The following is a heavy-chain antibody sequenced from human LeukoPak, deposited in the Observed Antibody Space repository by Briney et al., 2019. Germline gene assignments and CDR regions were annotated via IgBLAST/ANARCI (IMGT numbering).Heavy chain of an antibody. CDR3: ARAPFYYDSSGYPYFDG. CDR1: GFXISTNY. J-gene: IGHJ4*02. Sequence: PGGSLRLSCAASGFXISTNYMSWVRQAPGKGLEWDSVMYTGGSTYYADSVKGRFTISRDNSKNTLYLQMNSLRAEDTALYYCARAPFYYDSSGYPYFDGWGQGTLVTVSS. V-gene: IGHV3-53*01. D-gene: IGHD3-22*01. CDR2: MYTGGST.